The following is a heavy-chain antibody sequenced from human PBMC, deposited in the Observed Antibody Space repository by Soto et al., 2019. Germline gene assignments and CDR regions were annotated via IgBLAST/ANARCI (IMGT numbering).Heavy chain of an antibody. CDR1: GYTFSAYT. D-gene: IGHD3-3*02. Sequence: GASVKVSCKATGYTFSAYTMNWVRQAPGQSLEWMGWISAGSGTTKYSQNFQGRVSITRDTSASTVYMELTGLTSEDTAVYYCARDTETLGPRANDALDIWGQGTMVTVSS. CDR3: ARDTETLGPRANDALDI. V-gene: IGHV1-3*01. CDR2: ISAGSGTT. J-gene: IGHJ3*02.